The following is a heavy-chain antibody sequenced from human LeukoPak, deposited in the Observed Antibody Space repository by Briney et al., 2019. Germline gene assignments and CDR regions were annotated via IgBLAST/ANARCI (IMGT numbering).Heavy chain of an antibody. Sequence: SVKVSCGASGGTFSSYAISWVRQAPGQGLEWMGRIIPILGIANYAQKFQGRVTITADKSTSTAYMELSSLRSEDTAVYYCARGREVATIVDAFDIWGQGTMVTVSS. CDR1: GGTFSSYA. J-gene: IGHJ3*02. CDR2: IIPILGIA. V-gene: IGHV1-69*04. CDR3: ARGREVATIVDAFDI. D-gene: IGHD5-12*01.